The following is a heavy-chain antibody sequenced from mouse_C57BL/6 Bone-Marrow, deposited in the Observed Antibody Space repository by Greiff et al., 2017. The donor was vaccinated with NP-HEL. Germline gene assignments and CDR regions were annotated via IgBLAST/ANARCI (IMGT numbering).Heavy chain of an antibody. Sequence: EVQLQQSGGDLVKPGGSLKLSCAASGFTFSSYGMSWVRQTPDKRLEWVATISSGGSYTYYPDSVKGRFPISRDNAKNTLYLQMSSLKSEDTAMYYCARHITGMDYWGQGTTLTVSS. CDR1: GFTFSSYG. V-gene: IGHV5-6*01. D-gene: IGHD4-1*01. CDR2: ISSGGSYT. J-gene: IGHJ2*01. CDR3: ARHITGMDY.